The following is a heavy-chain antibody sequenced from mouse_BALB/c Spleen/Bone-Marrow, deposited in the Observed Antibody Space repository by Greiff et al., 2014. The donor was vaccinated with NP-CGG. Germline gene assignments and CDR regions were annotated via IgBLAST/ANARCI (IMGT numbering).Heavy chain of an antibody. J-gene: IGHJ3*01. CDR1: GFNIKDTY. D-gene: IGHD1-1*01. CDR2: IDPANGNT. CDR3: ASYYYGRSSFAC. V-gene: IGHV14-3*02. Sequence: EVQLVESGAELVKPGASVKLSCTASGFNIKDTYIRWVKQRPEQGLEWIGRIDPANGNTKYDPKFQGKATITTDTSSNTAYLQLSSLTSEDTAVYYCASYYYGRSSFACWGQGTLVTVSA.